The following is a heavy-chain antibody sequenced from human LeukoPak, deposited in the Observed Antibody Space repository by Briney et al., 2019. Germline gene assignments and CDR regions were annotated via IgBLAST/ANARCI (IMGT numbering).Heavy chain of an antibody. V-gene: IGHV5-51*01. Sequence: EALKISCKASGYSFFSDWIARGGPNPGKSLEWMGIIFPIDSETTYSPSFQGQVTISADKSISTAYLQWSSLKASDTAMYYCTRGCSGGSCSRDAMDVWGQGTMVTVSS. CDR3: TRGCSGGSCSRDAMDV. CDR2: IFPIDSET. J-gene: IGHJ6*02. CDR1: GYSFFSDW. D-gene: IGHD2-15*01.